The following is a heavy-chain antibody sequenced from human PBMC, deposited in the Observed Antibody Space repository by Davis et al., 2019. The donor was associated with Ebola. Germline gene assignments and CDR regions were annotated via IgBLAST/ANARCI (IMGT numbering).Heavy chain of an antibody. J-gene: IGHJ4*02. CDR2: IKQDGSEK. V-gene: IGHV3-7*01. CDR1: GFTVSSNY. Sequence: GESLKISCAASGFTVSSNYMSWVRQAPGKGLEWVANIKQDGSEKYYVDSVKGRFTISRDNAKNSLYLQMNSLRAEDTAVYYCARENGDHWGQGTLVTVSS. CDR3: ARENGDH.